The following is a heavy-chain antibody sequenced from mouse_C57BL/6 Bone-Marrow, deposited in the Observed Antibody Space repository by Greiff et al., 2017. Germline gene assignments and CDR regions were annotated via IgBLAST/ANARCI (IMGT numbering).Heavy chain of an antibody. J-gene: IGHJ4*01. CDR1: GYTFTSYW. V-gene: IGHV1-7*01. D-gene: IGHD1-1*01. CDR2: INPSSGYT. CDR3: ARLGTDYYGSSYCYAMDY. Sequence: VQLQQSGAELAKPGASVKLSCKASGYTFTSYWMHWVKQRPGQGLEWIGYINPSSGYTKYNQKFKDKATLTADKSSSTAYMQLSSLTYEDSAVYYCARLGTDYYGSSYCYAMDYWGQGTSVTVSS.